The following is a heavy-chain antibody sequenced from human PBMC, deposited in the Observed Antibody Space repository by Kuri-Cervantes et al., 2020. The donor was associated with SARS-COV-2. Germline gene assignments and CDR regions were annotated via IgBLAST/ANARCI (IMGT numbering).Heavy chain of an antibody. J-gene: IGHJ4*02. CDR1: GYTFTSYY. CDR3: ARLFQWPGFFLAPFDY. D-gene: IGHD6-19*01. CDR2: INPSGGST. Sequence: ASVKVSCKASGYTFTSYYMHWVRQAPGQGLEWMGIINPSGGSTSYAQKFQGRVIMTRDTSTSTVYMELSSLRSEDTAMYYCARLFQWPGFFLAPFDYWGQGTLVTVSS. V-gene: IGHV1-46*01.